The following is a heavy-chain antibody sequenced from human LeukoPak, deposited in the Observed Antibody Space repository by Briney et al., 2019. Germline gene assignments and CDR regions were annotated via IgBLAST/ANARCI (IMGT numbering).Heavy chain of an antibody. V-gene: IGHV1-18*01. D-gene: IGHD4-17*01. J-gene: IGHJ6*02. CDR1: GYTFTSYG. Sequence: ASVKVSCKASGYTFTSYGISWVRQAPGQGLEWMGWISAYNGNTNYAQKLQGRVTMTTDTSTSTAYMELRSLRSDDTAVYYCARDSGDYTYYYYGMGVWGQGTTVTVSS. CDR2: ISAYNGNT. CDR3: ARDSGDYTYYYYGMGV.